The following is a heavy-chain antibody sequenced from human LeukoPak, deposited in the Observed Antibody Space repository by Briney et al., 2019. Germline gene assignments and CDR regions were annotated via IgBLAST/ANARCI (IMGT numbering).Heavy chain of an antibody. CDR3: ARGGAARPDY. CDR2: ISSSSSTM. D-gene: IGHD6-6*01. J-gene: IGHJ4*02. CDR1: GFPFNNYG. Sequence: GGSLRLSCAASGFPFNNYGMSWVRQAPGKGLEWVSYISSSSSTMSYADSVQGRFTISRDNARNSLFLQMSSLRAEDTALYYCARGGAARPDYWGQGTLVTVSS. V-gene: IGHV3-48*01.